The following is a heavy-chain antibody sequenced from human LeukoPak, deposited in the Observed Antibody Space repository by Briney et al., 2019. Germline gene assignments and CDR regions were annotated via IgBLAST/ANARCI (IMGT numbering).Heavy chain of an antibody. CDR2: IKEDGSVK. D-gene: IGHD6-6*01. CDR3: ARIGYSSSSEDY. V-gene: IGHV3-7*01. J-gene: IGHJ4*02. CDR1: GFTFSHYW. Sequence: GGSLRLSCAASGFTFSHYWMSWVRQAPGKGLEWVANIKEDGSVKYYVDSVKGRFTISRDNAKTSVYLQMNSLRAEDTAAYYCARIGYSSSSEDYWGQGTLVTVSS.